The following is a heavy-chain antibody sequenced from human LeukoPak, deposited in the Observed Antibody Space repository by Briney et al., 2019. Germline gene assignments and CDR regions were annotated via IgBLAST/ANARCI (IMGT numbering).Heavy chain of an antibody. CDR1: GFTFSSYS. CDR3: ARDQRDFYYYYYMDV. CDR2: ISSSSSYT. J-gene: IGHJ6*03. Sequence: GGSLRLSCAASGFTFSSYSMNWVRQAPGKGLEWVSSISSSSSYTYYADSVKGRFTISRDNAKNSLYLQMNSLRAEDTAVYYCARDQRDFYYYYYMDVWGKGTTVTVSS. D-gene: IGHD3-3*01. V-gene: IGHV3-21*01.